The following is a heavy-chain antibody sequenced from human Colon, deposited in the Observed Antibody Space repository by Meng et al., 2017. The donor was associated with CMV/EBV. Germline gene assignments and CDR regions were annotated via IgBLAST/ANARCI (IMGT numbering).Heavy chain of an antibody. J-gene: IGHJ6*02. V-gene: IGHV4-38-2*02. CDR3: AREGRHDYYYYGMDV. CDR1: GYSISSGYY. CDR2: IYHSGST. Sequence: GSLRLSCTVSGYSISSGYYWGWIRQPPGKGLEWIGSIYHSGSTYYNPSLKSRVTISVDTSKNQFSLKLSSVTAADTAVYYCAREGRHDYYYYGMDVWGQGPTVTVSS.